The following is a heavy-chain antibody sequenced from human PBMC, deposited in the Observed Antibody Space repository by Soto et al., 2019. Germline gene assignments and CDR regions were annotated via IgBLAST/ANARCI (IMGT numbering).Heavy chain of an antibody. CDR2: IIPIFGTA. D-gene: IGHD3-16*01. Sequence: QVQLVQSGAEVKKPGSSVKVSCKASGGTFSSYAISWVRQAPGQGLEWMGGIIPIFGTANYAQKFQGRVTITADESTSTAYMELSSLRSEDTAVYYCAREQSGEIMTMTDAFDIWGQGTMVTVSS. CDR3: AREQSGEIMTMTDAFDI. J-gene: IGHJ3*02. CDR1: GGTFSSYA. V-gene: IGHV1-69*12.